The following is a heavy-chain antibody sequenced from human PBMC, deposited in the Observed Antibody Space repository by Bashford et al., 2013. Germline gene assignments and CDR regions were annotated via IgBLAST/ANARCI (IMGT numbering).Heavy chain of an antibody. D-gene: IGHD1-7*01. CDR1: GGTFSSYA. Sequence: VASVKVSCKASGGTFSSYAISWVRQAPGQGLEWMGGIIPIFGTANYAQKFQGRVTITADESTSTAYMELSSLRSEDTAVYYCARDKTPITGTYNWFDPWGQGTLVTVSS. V-gene: IGHV1-69*13. CDR3: ARDKTPITGTYNWFDP. CDR2: IIPIFGTA. J-gene: IGHJ5*02.